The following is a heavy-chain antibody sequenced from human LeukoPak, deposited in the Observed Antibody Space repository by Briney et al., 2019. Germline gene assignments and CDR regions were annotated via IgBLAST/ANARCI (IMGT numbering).Heavy chain of an antibody. J-gene: IGHJ4*02. CDR3: AREGRDYYDSSGFLDY. D-gene: IGHD3-22*01. Sequence: GGSLRLSCAASGFTFSDYYMSWIRQAPGKGLEWVSYISSSGSTIYYADSVKGRFTISRDNAKNSLYLQMNSLRAEDTAVYYCAREGRDYYDSSGFLDYWGQGTLVTVSS. CDR2: ISSSGSTI. CDR1: GFTFSDYY. V-gene: IGHV3-11*01.